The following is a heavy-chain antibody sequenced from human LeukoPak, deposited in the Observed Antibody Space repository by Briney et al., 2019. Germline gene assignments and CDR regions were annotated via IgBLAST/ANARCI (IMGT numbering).Heavy chain of an antibody. CDR1: GYTFTSYD. D-gene: IGHD3-10*01. CDR2: MNPNSGNT. CDR3: ARAGHYGSGSYYNY. J-gene: IGHJ4*02. Sequence: ASVKVSCKASGYTFTSYDINWVRQATGQGLEWMGWMNPNSGNTGYAQKFQGRVTMTRNTSISTAYMELSSLRSDDTAVYYCARAGHYGSGSYYNYWGQGTLVTVSS. V-gene: IGHV1-8*01.